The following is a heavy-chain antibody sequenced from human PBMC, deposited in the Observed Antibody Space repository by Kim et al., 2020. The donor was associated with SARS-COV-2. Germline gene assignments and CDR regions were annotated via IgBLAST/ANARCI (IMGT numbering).Heavy chain of an antibody. Sequence: GGSLRLSCAASGLTFSNYAMSWVRQAPGKGLEWVSVIYSGAGNTFYADSVKGRFTISRDNSKSTLYLQMDSLRAEDTALYYCARCFYSTDWCYFDYWGQG. D-gene: IGHD2-8*02. J-gene: IGHJ4*02. CDR2: IYSGAGNT. V-gene: IGHV3-23*03. CDR1: GLTFSNYA. CDR3: ARCFYSTDWCYFDY.